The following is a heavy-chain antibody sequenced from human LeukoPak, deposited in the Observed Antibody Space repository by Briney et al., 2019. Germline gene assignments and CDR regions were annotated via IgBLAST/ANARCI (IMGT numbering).Heavy chain of an antibody. V-gene: IGHV3-23*01. D-gene: IGHD3-3*01. Sequence: GGSLRLSCAASGFTFSNYAMNWVRQAPGKGLEWVSGLSYTGIRTYYADSVKGRFTISRDKSKNILYLQTNSLRAEDTAVYYCALFGVITGYGMDVWGQGTTVTVSS. CDR1: GFTFSNYA. CDR2: LSYTGIRT. CDR3: ALFGVITGYGMDV. J-gene: IGHJ6*02.